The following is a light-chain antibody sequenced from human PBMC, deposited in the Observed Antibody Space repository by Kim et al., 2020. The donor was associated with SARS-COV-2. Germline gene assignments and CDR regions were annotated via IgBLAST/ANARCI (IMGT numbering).Light chain of an antibody. Sequence: ASVGDRVTITCRASQDIRNDLGWYQQNPGRAPKRLIYGASSLQSGVPSRFSGSGAGTEFTLTITSVQPEDFATYFCLQHSTYPITFGQGTRLEIK. J-gene: IGKJ5*01. CDR1: QDIRND. CDR2: GAS. CDR3: LQHSTYPIT. V-gene: IGKV1-17*01.